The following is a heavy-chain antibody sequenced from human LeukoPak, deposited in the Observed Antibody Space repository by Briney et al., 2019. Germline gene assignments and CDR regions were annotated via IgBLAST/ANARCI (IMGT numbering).Heavy chain of an antibody. CDR3: ARYGDSGFDY. CDR2: MYPGGSDI. D-gene: IGHD4-17*01. Sequence: GESLKISCKGSGYSFSNYYIDWVRQMPGKGLEWMGVMYPGGSDIRYSPSFQGQVTISADKSIDTAYLQWSSLKASDTAMYYCARYGDSGFDYWGQGTLVTVSS. V-gene: IGHV5-51*01. J-gene: IGHJ4*02. CDR1: GYSFSNYY.